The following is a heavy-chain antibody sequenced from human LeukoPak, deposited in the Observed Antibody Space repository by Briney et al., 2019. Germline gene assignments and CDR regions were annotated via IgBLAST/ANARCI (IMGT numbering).Heavy chain of an antibody. CDR2: IGSSSSYI. Sequence: GGSLRLSCAASGFTFSSYSMNWVRQPPGKGLEWVSSIGSSSSYIYYADSVKGRFIISRDNAKNSLHLQMNSLRAEDTAVYYCAASTKHTAMVDYWGQGTLVTVSS. V-gene: IGHV3-21*01. CDR3: AASTKHTAMVDY. J-gene: IGHJ4*02. CDR1: GFTFSSYS. D-gene: IGHD5-18*01.